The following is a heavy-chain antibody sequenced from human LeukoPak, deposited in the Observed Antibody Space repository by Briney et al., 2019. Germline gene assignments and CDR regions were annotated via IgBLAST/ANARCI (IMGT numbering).Heavy chain of an antibody. J-gene: IGHJ4*02. V-gene: IGHV3-23*01. Sequence: GGSLRLSCAASGFTFSSYAMSWVRQAPGKGLEWVSAISDSGGSTYYADSVKGRFTISRDNSKNTLYLQMNSLSAEDTAVYYCAKLIAVAGNDDYWGQGTLVTVSS. CDR3: AKLIAVAGNDDY. CDR2: ISDSGGST. CDR1: GFTFSSYA. D-gene: IGHD6-19*01.